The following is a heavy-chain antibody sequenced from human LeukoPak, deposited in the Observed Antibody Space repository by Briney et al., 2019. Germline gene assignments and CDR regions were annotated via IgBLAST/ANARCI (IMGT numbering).Heavy chain of an antibody. CDR3: AKASANDFWSGYLDY. J-gene: IGHJ4*02. CDR2: IWYDGSNK. CDR1: GFTFSNYG. Sequence: TGGSLRLSCAASGFTFSNYGMHWVRQAPGKGLEWVAVIWYDGSNKYYADSVKGRFTISRDNSKNTLYLQMNSLRAEDTAVYYCAKASANDFWSGYLDYWGQGTLVTISS. V-gene: IGHV3-33*06. D-gene: IGHD3-3*01.